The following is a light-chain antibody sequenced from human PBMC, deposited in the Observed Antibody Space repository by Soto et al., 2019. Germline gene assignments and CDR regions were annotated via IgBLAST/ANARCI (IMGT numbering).Light chain of an antibody. CDR2: AAS. V-gene: IGKV3-15*01. CDR3: QQYKNWPL. Sequence: ETVMSQSPATLSVSPWETAALSCRASQSVSSKLAWYQQKPGQAPRLLIYAASTRATGIPARFSGSGFGTEFTLTISSLQSEDFAVYYCQQYKNWPLFGQGTRLEI. J-gene: IGKJ5*01. CDR1: QSVSSK.